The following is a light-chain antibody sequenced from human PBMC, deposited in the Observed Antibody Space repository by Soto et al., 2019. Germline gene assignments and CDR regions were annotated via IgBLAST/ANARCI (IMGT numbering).Light chain of an antibody. Sequence: EIVLTQSPGTLSLSPGERATLSCRASQSVSSNLAWYQQKPGQAPRLVIYDIFTRATGIPARFSGSGSGTEFTLTISSLQSEDFAVYYCQQYNNWPQTFGQGTKVDIK. CDR1: QSVSSN. J-gene: IGKJ1*01. V-gene: IGKV3-15*01. CDR3: QQYNNWPQT. CDR2: DIF.